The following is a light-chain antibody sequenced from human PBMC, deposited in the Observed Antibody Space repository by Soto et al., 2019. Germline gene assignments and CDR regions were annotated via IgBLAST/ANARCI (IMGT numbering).Light chain of an antibody. V-gene: IGKV3-20*01. CDR2: GAS. Sequence: EIVLTQSPGTLSLSPGERATLSCRASQSVSASYLAWYQQKPGQAPRLLIYGASSRATGIPDRFSGSASGTDFTLTISRLESEDFAVYYCQQYGGLPLTFGGGTKVEIK. CDR1: QSVSASY. J-gene: IGKJ4*01. CDR3: QQYGGLPLT.